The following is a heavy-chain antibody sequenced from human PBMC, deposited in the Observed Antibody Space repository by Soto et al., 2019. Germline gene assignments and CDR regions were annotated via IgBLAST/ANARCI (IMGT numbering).Heavy chain of an antibody. V-gene: IGHV3-15*01. CDR1: GFTFSNAW. Sequence: EVQLVESGGGLVKPGGSLRLSCAGSGFTFSNAWMSWVRQAPGKGLEWISRFKSYTDGGATHYAAPVKGRFTISRDDSRNILNLQMNSLKTEDTALYYCTATYCSGRETCYYYWGQGTLVTVSS. J-gene: IGHJ4*02. CDR3: TATYCSGRETCYYY. CDR2: FKSYTDGGAT. D-gene: IGHD2-15*01.